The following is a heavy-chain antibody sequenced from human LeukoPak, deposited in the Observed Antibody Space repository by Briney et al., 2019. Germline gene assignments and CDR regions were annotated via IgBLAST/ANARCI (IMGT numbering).Heavy chain of an antibody. CDR3: AREVSSGYYSYYYYYYMDV. CDR1: GDSISNYF. CDR2: IYSSGTT. Sequence: SETLSLTCTVSGDSISNYFWTWIRQPAGKGLEWIGRIYSSGTTNYNPSLKSRVTMSVDTSKNQFSLKLSSVTAADTAVYYCAREVSSGYYSYYYYYYMDVWGKGTTVTVSS. D-gene: IGHD3-22*01. V-gene: IGHV4-4*07. J-gene: IGHJ6*03.